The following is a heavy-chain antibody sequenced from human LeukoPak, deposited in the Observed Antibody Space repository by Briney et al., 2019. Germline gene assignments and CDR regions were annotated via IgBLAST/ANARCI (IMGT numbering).Heavy chain of an antibody. V-gene: IGHV1-24*01. J-gene: IGHJ4*02. CDR2: FDPEDGET. D-gene: IGHD3-10*01. CDR1: GYSFTVYY. CDR3: ATDMFYGSGSC. Sequence: ASVKVSCKASGYSFTVYYMHWVRQAPGKGLEWMGGFDPEDGETIYAQKFQGRVTMTEDTSTDTAYMELSSLRSEDTAVYYCATDMFYGSGSCWGQGTLVTVSS.